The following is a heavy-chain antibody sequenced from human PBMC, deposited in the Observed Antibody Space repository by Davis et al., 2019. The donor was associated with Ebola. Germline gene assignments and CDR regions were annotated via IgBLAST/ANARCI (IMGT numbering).Heavy chain of an antibody. D-gene: IGHD3-10*01. J-gene: IGHJ5*02. CDR3: ARDPTPMVRGVIPNWFDP. Sequence: GGSLRLSCAASGFTFSSYSMNWVRQAPGKGLEWVSSISSSSSYIYYADSVKGRFTISRDNAKNSLYLQMNSLRAEDTAVYYCARDPTPMVRGVIPNWFDPWGQGTLVTVSS. V-gene: IGHV3-21*01. CDR1: GFTFSSYS. CDR2: ISSSSSYI.